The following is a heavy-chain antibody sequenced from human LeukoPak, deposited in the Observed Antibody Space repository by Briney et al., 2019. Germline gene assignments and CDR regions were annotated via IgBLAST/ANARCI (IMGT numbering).Heavy chain of an antibody. CDR3: ARDSAGNDY. Sequence: GGSLRLSCAASGFTFSTYWMSWVRQAPGKGLEWVANIKQAGNEKYYVDSVKGRFTISRDNAKNSRYLQMNSLRAEDTAMYYCARDSAGNDYWGQGTLVTVSS. J-gene: IGHJ4*02. CDR2: IKQAGNEK. V-gene: IGHV3-7*01. CDR1: GFTFSTYW. D-gene: IGHD6-13*01.